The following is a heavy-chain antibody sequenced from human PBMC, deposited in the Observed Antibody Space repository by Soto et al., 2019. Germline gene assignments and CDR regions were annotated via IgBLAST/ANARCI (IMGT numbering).Heavy chain of an antibody. J-gene: IGHJ6*02. CDR1: GGSISSSNW. Sequence: PSETLSLTCAVSGGSISSSNWWSWVRQPPGKGLEWIGEIYHSGSTNYNPSLKSRVTISVDKSKNQFPLKLSSVTAADTAVYYCARILIEYSSSSNYYYYGMDVWGQGTTVTVSS. CDR3: ARILIEYSSSSNYYYYGMDV. D-gene: IGHD6-6*01. V-gene: IGHV4-4*02. CDR2: IYHSGST.